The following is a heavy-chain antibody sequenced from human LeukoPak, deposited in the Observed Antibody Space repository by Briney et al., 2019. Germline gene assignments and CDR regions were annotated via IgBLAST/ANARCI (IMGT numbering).Heavy chain of an antibody. CDR3: ARSVEGYCSGTSCYYYYYMDV. V-gene: IGHV4-4*07. D-gene: IGHD2-15*01. CDR2: IYTSGST. Sequence: SETLSLTCTVSGGSISSYYWSWIRQPAGKGLEWIGRIYTSGSTNYNPSLKSRVTMSVDTSKNQFSLKLSSVTAADTAVYYCARSVEGYCSGTSCYYYYYMDVWGKGTTVTVSS. J-gene: IGHJ6*03. CDR1: GGSISSYY.